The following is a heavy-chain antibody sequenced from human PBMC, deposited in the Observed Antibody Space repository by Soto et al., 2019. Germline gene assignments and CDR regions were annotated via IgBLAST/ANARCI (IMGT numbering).Heavy chain of an antibody. V-gene: IGHV1-8*01. J-gene: IGHJ5*02. D-gene: IGHD4-17*01. Sequence: QVQLVQSGAEVKRPGASVKVSCKASGDTFSNFDFNWVRQATGQGPEWMGWMYPNNGQTAYARTFQGRVYMTWSSYTRTAYMEPSSLASEHTGVFYCATMTIGLIHWLDPWGQGNLVTVSS. CDR3: ATMTIGLIHWLDP. CDR1: GDTFSNFD. CDR2: MYPNNGQT.